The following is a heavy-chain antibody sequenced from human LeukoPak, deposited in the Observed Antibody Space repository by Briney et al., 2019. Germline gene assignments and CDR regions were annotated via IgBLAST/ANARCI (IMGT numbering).Heavy chain of an antibody. CDR2: IYPGDSDT. CDR1: GFTFSNAW. J-gene: IGHJ4*02. CDR3: ARLYGSGSYGFDY. Sequence: PGGSLRLSCAASGFTFSNAWMSWVRQAPGKGLEWMGIIYPGDSDTRYSPSFQGQVTISADKSISTAYLQWSSLKASDTAMYYCARLYGSGSYGFDYWGQGTLVTVSS. V-gene: IGHV5-51*01. D-gene: IGHD3-10*01.